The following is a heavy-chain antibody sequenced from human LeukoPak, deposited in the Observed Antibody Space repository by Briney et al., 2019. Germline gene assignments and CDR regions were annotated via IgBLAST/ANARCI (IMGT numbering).Heavy chain of an antibody. CDR2: ISSSSSYI. Sequence: GGSLRLSCAASGFTFSSHSMNWVRQAPGKGLEWVSSISSSSSYIYYADSVKGRFTISRDNAKNSLYLQMNSLRAQDTAVYYCAREKRIAAAGSYYYYGMDVWGQGTTVTVSS. CDR3: AREKRIAAAGSYYYYGMDV. CDR1: GFTFSSHS. D-gene: IGHD6-13*01. V-gene: IGHV3-21*01. J-gene: IGHJ6*02.